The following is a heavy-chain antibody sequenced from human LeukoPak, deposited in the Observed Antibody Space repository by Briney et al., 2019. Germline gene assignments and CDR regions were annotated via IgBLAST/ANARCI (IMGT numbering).Heavy chain of an antibody. CDR3: ARDDCSSISCYHNWFDP. CDR1: GGSISSGSYY. D-gene: IGHD2-2*01. CDR2: IYTSGST. J-gene: IGHJ5*02. V-gene: IGHV4-61*02. Sequence: SQTLSLTCTVSGGSISSGSYYWSWIRQPAGKGLEWIGRIYTSGSTNYNPSLKSRVTISVDTSKNQFSLKLSSVTAADTAVYYCARDDCSSISCYHNWFDPWGQGTLVTVSS.